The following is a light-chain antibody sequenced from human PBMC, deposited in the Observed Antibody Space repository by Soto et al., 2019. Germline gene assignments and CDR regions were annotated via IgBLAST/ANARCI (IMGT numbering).Light chain of an antibody. CDR1: QSVSYN. J-gene: IGKJ1*01. Sequence: EIVMTQSPATMSVSPVSRVTLSCRASQSVSYNLAWYQQKPGQAPRLLIYGPSTRATGIPARFSSSGSGTEFTLTISSLQSEDFALYYCQQYNNWPRTFGQGTKVDIK. CDR2: GPS. V-gene: IGKV3-15*01. CDR3: QQYNNWPRT.